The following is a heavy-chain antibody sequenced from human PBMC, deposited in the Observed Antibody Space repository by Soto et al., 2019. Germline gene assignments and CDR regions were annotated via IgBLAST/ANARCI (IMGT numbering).Heavy chain of an antibody. CDR2: IIPIFGTA. D-gene: IGHD1-26*01. CDR1: GYTFTSYA. V-gene: IGHV1-69*13. J-gene: IGHJ3*02. CDR3: ARVWWWELLGGAFDI. Sequence: QVQLVQSGAEVKKPGASVKVSCKASGYTFTSYAISWVRQAPGQGLEWMGGIIPIFGTANYAQKFQGRVTITADESTSTADMELSSLRSEDTAVYYCARVWWWELLGGAFDIWGQGTMVTVSS.